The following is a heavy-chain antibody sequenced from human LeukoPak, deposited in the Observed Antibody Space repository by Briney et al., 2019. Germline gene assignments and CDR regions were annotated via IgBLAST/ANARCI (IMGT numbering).Heavy chain of an antibody. CDR3: AKRGGNGWRTDFYYYGMDV. V-gene: IGHV3-9*01. J-gene: IGHJ6*02. D-gene: IGHD6-19*01. Sequence: FTISRDNAKNSLYLQMNSLRPEDTALYYCAKRGGNGWRTDFYYYGMDVWGQGTTVTVSS.